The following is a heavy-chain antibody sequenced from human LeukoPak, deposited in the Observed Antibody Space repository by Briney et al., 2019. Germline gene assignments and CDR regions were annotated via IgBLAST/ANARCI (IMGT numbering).Heavy chain of an antibody. CDR1: GFTFSRYS. D-gene: IGHD3-22*01. V-gene: IGHV3-21*01. CDR3: ARAFTYYYDSSGYGAFDI. Sequence: PGGSLRLSCAASGFTFSRYSMNWVRQAPGKGLEWVSSISISSNYIYYTDSVKGRFTISRDNAKNSLYLQMNSLRAEDTAVYYCARAFTYYYDSSGYGAFDIWGQGTMVTVSS. J-gene: IGHJ3*02. CDR2: ISISSNYI.